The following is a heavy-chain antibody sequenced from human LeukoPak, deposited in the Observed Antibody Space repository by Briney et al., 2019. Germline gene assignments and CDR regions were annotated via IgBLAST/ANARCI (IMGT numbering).Heavy chain of an antibody. CDR2: INRDGRST. CDR3: GRDQAGTRSRFCC. V-gene: IGHV3-74*01. Sequence: GGSLRLSCAASGLTFSIYWTHWVRPAPGKGLVWVSRINRDGRSTSYADSEKGRFTISRDNAKSRLYLQMNSLRADDTAVYYCGRDQAGTRSRFCCWGQGTLVTVSS. J-gene: IGHJ4*02. D-gene: IGHD1-7*01. CDR1: GLTFSIYW.